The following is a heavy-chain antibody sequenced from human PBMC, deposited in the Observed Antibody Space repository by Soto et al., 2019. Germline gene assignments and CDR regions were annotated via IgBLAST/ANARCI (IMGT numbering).Heavy chain of an antibody. CDR1: GGSISSGGYY. V-gene: IGHV4-31*03. CDR2: IYYSGST. D-gene: IGHD3-10*01. CDR3: ARGRITMVRGVTRFDH. J-gene: IGHJ4*02. Sequence: LSLTCTVSGGSISSGGYYWSWIRQHPGKGLEWIGYIYYSGSTYYNPSLKSRVTISVDTSKNQFSLKLSSVTAADTAVYYCARGRITMVRGVTRFDHWGQGTLVTVSS.